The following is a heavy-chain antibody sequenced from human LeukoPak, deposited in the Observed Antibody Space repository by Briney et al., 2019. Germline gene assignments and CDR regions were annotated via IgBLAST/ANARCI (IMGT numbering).Heavy chain of an antibody. CDR1: GGSISSSY. Sequence: SETLSLTCTVSGGSISSSYWNWIRKPPGKGLEWIGSIHYSRGTNYNPSLKSRVTVSVDTSKNQFSLRLTSVTAADTAVYYCAGDTYGTDYWGQGTLVTVSS. V-gene: IGHV4-59*01. J-gene: IGHJ4*02. D-gene: IGHD5-18*01. CDR2: IHYSRGT. CDR3: AGDTYGTDY.